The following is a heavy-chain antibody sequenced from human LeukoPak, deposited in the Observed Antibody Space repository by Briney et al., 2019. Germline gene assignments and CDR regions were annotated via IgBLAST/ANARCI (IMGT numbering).Heavy chain of an antibody. CDR1: GFSLTSSSVV. CDR3: ARGPYASYWSYYFDY. CDR2: IYWDDDK. V-gene: IGHV2-5*02. D-gene: IGHD1-26*01. Sequence: SGPTLVKPTQTLTLTCTFSGFSLTSSSVVVGWIRQPPGKALEWLALIYWDDDKQYSPSLKSRVTITKDTSKNQVVLTMTNMDPVDTATYYCARGPYASYWSYYFDYWGQGTLVTVSS. J-gene: IGHJ4*02.